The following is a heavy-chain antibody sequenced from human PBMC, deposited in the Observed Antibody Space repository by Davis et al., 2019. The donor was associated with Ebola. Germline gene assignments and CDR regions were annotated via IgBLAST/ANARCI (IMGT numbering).Heavy chain of an antibody. CDR2: IKQDGSEK. CDR1: GFTFNPYA. Sequence: PGGSLRLSCAASGFTFNPYAMSWVRQAPGKGLEWVANIKQDGSEKYYVDSVKGRFTISRDNAKNSLYLQMNSLRAEDTAVYYCLYGMDVWGQGTTVTVSS. V-gene: IGHV3-7*01. CDR3: LYGMDV. J-gene: IGHJ6*02.